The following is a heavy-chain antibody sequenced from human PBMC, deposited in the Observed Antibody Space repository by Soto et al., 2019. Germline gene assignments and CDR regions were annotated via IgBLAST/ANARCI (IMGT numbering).Heavy chain of an antibody. CDR3: AMGLAAAGPLDY. D-gene: IGHD6-13*01. CDR1: GFTFSRSA. CDR2: ISGSGGTP. J-gene: IGHJ4*02. V-gene: IGHV3-23*01. Sequence: GGSLRLSCAASGFTFSRSAMSWVRQAPGRGLEWFSTISGSGGTPYYADSVKGRFTISRDNSKNTLYLVLNSLRAEDTVVYYCAMGLAAAGPLDYWGQGTLVTVSS.